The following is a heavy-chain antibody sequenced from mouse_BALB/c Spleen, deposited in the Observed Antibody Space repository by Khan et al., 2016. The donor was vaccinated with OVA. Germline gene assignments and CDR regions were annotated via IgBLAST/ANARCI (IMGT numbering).Heavy chain of an antibody. V-gene: IGHV3-2*02. J-gene: IGHJ3*01. CDR3: TRKDYYDYDPFPY. D-gene: IGHD2-4*01. Sequence: EVKLLESGPGLVKPSQSLSLTCTVTGYSITSEYAWNWIRHFPGNKLEWMGYINYSGNTRYNPSLKSRISITRDPSKNQFFLQLNSVTTEDTATYYCTRKDYYDYDPFPYWGQGTLVTVSA. CDR1: GYSITSEYA. CDR2: INYSGNT.